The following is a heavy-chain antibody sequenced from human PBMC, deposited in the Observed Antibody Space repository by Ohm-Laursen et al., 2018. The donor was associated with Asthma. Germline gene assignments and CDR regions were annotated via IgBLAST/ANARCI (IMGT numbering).Heavy chain of an antibody. J-gene: IGHJ4*02. D-gene: IGHD1-14*01. CDR3: ARTGTPTLVFDY. V-gene: IGHV4-31*03. Sequence: SQTLSLTCTVSGGSISSGGYYWSWIRQHPGKGLEWIGYIYYSGSTYYNPSLKSRVTISVDTSKNQFSLKLSSVTAADTAVYYCARTGTPTLVFDYWGQGTLVTVSS. CDR1: GGSISSGGYY. CDR2: IYYSGST.